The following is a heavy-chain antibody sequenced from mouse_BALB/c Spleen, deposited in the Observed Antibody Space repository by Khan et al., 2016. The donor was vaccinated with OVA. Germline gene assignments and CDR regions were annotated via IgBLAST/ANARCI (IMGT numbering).Heavy chain of an antibody. CDR3: SRSTCRYAFAY. CDR1: GDSITSGY. J-gene: IGHJ3*01. V-gene: IGHV3-8*02. D-gene: IGHD2-14*01. Sequence: EVQLQESGPSLVKPSQTLSLTCSVTGDSITSGYWSWIRKFPGNKLEYMGYMIYTGYTDYNPSLKSRLAITRHTSKNQYYLQLNSVTTEDTATYYLSRSTCRYAFAYWGQGTMVTVSA. CDR2: MIYTGYT.